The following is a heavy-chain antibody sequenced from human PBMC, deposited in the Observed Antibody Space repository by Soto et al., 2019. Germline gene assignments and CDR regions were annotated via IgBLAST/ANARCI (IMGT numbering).Heavy chain of an antibody. CDR2: IVAYDGKT. Sequence: QVSLVQSGGEVKKPGASVKLSCSASGYAFGDYGVSWVRQAPGQGLEWMGWIVAYDGKTYYDQKFQGRITMTTDTSTNTAYMVLRSLKPDDTALYFCARSQLDVWGQGTMVTVSS. V-gene: IGHV1-18*01. CDR1: GYAFGDYG. J-gene: IGHJ6*02. CDR3: ARSQLDV.